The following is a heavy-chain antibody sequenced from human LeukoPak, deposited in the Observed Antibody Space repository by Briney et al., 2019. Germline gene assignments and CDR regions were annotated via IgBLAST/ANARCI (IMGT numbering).Heavy chain of an antibody. CDR3: ARLSTATSDSDY. V-gene: IGHV3-7*01. Sequence: GGSLRLPCAASGFTFSSSWMSWVRQAPGKGLEWVANIKQDGSETYYVDSVRGRFTISRDNAKNSLYLQMSGLRAEDTAVYYCARLSTATSDSDYWGQGTLLSVSS. CDR1: GFTFSSSW. D-gene: IGHD4-11*01. J-gene: IGHJ4*02. CDR2: IKQDGSET.